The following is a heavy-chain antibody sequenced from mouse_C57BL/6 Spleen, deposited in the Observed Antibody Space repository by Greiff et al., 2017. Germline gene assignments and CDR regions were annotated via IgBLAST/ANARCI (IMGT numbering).Heavy chain of an antibody. CDR1: GYTFTSYW. CDR3: ARPLNYYGSSYRYFDV. V-gene: IGHV1-53*01. J-gene: IGHJ1*03. CDR2: INPSNGGT. D-gene: IGHD1-1*01. Sequence: QVQLQQPGTELVKPGASVKLSCKASGYTFTSYWMHWVKQRPGQGLEWIGNINPSNGGTNYNEKFKSKATLTVDKSSSTAYMQLSSLTSEDSAVYYCARPLNYYGSSYRYFDVWGTGTTVTVSS.